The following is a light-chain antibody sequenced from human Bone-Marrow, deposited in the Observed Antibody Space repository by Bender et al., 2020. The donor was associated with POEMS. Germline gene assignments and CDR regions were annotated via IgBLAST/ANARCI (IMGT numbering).Light chain of an antibody. CDR2: DVS. CDR1: SSDIGGYSS. J-gene: IGLJ2*01. Sequence: QSALTQPASVSGSPGQSITISCTGTSSDIGGYSSVSWYRHHPGRAPQLIIYDVSNRPSGVSHRFSGSKSGNTVFLTISGLQAEDEGEYYCGSYAGTSSLVFGGGTKVTVL. V-gene: IGLV2-14*01. CDR3: GSYAGTSSLV.